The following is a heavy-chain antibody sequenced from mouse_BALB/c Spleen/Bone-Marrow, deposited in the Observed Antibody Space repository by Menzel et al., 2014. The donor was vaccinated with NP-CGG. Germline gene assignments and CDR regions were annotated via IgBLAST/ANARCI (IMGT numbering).Heavy chain of an antibody. J-gene: IGHJ4*01. CDR2: IWGDGST. CDR1: GFSLTGYG. D-gene: IGHD2-1*01. CDR3: ARGGNYYAMDY. V-gene: IGHV2-6-7*01. Sequence: VQLQQSGPGLVAPPQSLSIPCTVSGFSLTGYGVNWVRQPPGKGLEWLGMIWGDGSTDYNSALKSRLSISKDNSKSQVFLKMNSLQTDDTARYYCARGGNYYAMDYWGQGTSVTVSS.